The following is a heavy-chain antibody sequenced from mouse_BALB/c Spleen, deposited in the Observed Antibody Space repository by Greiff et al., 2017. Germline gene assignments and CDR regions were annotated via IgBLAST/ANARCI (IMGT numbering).Heavy chain of an antibody. J-gene: IGHJ4*01. D-gene: IGHD2-4*01. CDR1: GDSITSGY. Sequence: EVQLVESGPSLVKPSQTLSLTCSVTGDSITSGYWNWIRKFPGNKLEYMGYISYSGSTYYNPSLKSRISITRDTSKNQYYLQLNSVTTEDTATYYCARYYDYDGYYYAMDYWGQGTSVTVSS. CDR2: ISYSGST. V-gene: IGHV3-8*02. CDR3: ARYYDYDGYYYAMDY.